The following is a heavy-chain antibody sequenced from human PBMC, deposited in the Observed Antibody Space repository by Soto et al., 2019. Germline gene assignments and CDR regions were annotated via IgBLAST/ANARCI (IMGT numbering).Heavy chain of an antibody. J-gene: IGHJ5*02. CDR1: GLSITDSEMG. CDR3: ARRHLAVAVSPGFDP. CDR2: IDSSGEK. D-gene: IGHD6-19*01. V-gene: IGHV2-26*01. Sequence: QVTLKEAAPVLVKPTQTLTLRCTVSGLSITDSEMGVSWIRQPPGQPLEWLAHIDSSGEKSYRTFVKSRLATSKDNSKCKVVLTMKNRAPADTATYYCARRHLAVAVSPGFDPWGQGIPVTVSS.